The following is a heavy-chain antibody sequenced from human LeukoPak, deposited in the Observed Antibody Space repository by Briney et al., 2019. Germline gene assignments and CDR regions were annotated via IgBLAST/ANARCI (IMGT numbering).Heavy chain of an antibody. D-gene: IGHD3-10*01. CDR2: MYYSGST. Sequence: PSETLSLTCSVSGGSFNTYYWSWIRQPPGKGLEWIAYMYYSGSTNYNPSLKSRVSISLDTSKNQFSLKLSSVTAADTAVYYCATYPFRGDTHYFDYWGQGILVTVSS. CDR1: GGSFNTYY. J-gene: IGHJ4*02. CDR3: ATYPFRGDTHYFDY. V-gene: IGHV4-59*01.